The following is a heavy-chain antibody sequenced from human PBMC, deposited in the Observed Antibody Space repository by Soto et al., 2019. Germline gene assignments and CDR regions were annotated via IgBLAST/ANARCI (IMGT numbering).Heavy chain of an antibody. J-gene: IGHJ5*02. D-gene: IGHD3-9*01. CDR2: VNPNTGVT. V-gene: IGHV1-2*02. CDR1: GYTFTAFY. Sequence: ASVKVSCTTSGYTFTAFYMNWVRQAPGQGLEWMGWVNPNTGVTKYAQKFQGRVTMTRDTSINTAYMELSGLTSDDTAVYYCTTLRLDPWGQGTLVTSPQ. CDR3: TTLRLDP.